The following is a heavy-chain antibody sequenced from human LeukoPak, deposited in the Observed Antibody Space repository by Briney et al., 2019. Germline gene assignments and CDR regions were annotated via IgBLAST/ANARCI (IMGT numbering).Heavy chain of an antibody. J-gene: IGHJ5*02. Sequence: SETLSLTCTVSGGSIIGYYWSWIRQFPGKGLEWIGYIYYSGSTNYNPFLNSRVTMLVDTSKNQFSLKLSSVTAADTAVYYCARATTGTSNWFDPWGQGTLVTVSS. CDR2: IYYSGST. CDR3: ARATTGTSNWFDP. CDR1: GGSIIGYY. V-gene: IGHV4-59*01. D-gene: IGHD1-1*01.